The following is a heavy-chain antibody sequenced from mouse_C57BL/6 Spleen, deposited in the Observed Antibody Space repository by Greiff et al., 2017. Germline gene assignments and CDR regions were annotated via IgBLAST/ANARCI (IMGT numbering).Heavy chain of an antibody. CDR3: ARSIYDGYGGFAY. CDR1: GYTFTDHT. V-gene: IGHV1-78*01. J-gene: IGHJ3*01. D-gene: IGHD2-3*01. CDR2: IYPRDGST. Sequence: QVQLQQSDAELVKPGASVKISCKVSGYTFTDHTIHWMKQRPEQGLEWIGYIYPRDGSTKYNEKFKGKATLTADKSSSTAYVQLISLSSDDSAVYFCARSIYDGYGGFAYWGQGTLVTVSA.